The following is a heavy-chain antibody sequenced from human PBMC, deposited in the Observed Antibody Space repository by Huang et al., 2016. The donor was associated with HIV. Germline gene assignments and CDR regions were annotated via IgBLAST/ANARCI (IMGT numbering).Heavy chain of an antibody. CDR3: ATLPPVNYGRSGGRVRDY. D-gene: IGHD2-15*01. Sequence: QVQLVQSGAEVKKPGASVKVSCKASGYTFSNYDINWVRQAPGQGLEGMGWMNPNSGNTGYARKSQGRGTMTRSTSISTAYMELSRLRFEDTSVYYCATLPPVNYGRSGGRVRDYWGQGSLVTVSS. J-gene: IGHJ4*02. CDR2: MNPNSGNT. V-gene: IGHV1-8*01. CDR1: GYTFSNYD.